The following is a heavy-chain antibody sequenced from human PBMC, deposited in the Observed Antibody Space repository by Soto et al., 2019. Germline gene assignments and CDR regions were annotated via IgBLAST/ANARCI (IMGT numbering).Heavy chain of an antibody. D-gene: IGHD1-1*01. CDR2: IDYDGST. CDR1: GGSITTSSYN. CDR3: ARLYGNAFDV. Sequence: QLQLQESGPGLVKPSETLSLTCSVSGGSITTSSYNWDWIRQPPGKGMEWIGTIDYDGSTFYNPYLKRQVTSSVDTSKIHFALIVNSVNAADTAVYYCARLYGNAFDVWGRGKVVNVSS. V-gene: IGHV4-39*02. J-gene: IGHJ3*01.